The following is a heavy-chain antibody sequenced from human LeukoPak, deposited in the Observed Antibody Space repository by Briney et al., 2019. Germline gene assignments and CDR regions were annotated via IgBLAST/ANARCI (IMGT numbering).Heavy chain of an antibody. CDR3: ARVGNIGFGESEKINWFDP. CDR1: GGSFSGYY. CDR2: INHSGST. J-gene: IGHJ5*02. D-gene: IGHD3-10*01. V-gene: IGHV4-34*01. Sequence: PSETLSLSCAVYGGSFSGYYWSWIRQPPGKGLEWIGEINHSGSTNYNPSLKSRVTISVDTSKNQFSLKLSSVTAADTAVYYCARVGNIGFGESEKINWFDPWGQGTLVTVSS.